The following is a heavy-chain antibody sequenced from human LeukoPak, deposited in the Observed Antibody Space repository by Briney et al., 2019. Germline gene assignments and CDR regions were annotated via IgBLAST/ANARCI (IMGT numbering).Heavy chain of an antibody. D-gene: IGHD1-26*01. V-gene: IGHV4-38-2*02. CDR3: ATTTIRLGY. CDR1: GYSISSAYY. J-gene: IGHJ4*02. Sequence: SETLSLTCSVSGYSISSAYYWGWIRQPPGKGLEWIGTMYHSGSTNYNPSLKSRVTISVDTSNNQFSLKLSSVTAADTAVYYCATTTIRLGYWGQGTLVTVSS. CDR2: MYHSGST.